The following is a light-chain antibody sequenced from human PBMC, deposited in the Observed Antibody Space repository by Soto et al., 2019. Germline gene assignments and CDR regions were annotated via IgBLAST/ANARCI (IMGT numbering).Light chain of an antibody. V-gene: IGLV1-40*01. Sequence: QSVLTQPLSVSGAPGQRVTISCTGSSSNIGAGYDVHWYQHFPGRAPKLLIYGNTNRPSGVPDRYSGSKSGTSASLAITGFLAEDEASYDCLSFDSSLNVVFGGGTQLSVL. CDR3: LSFDSSLNVV. J-gene: IGLJ2*01. CDR2: GNT. CDR1: SSNIGAGYD.